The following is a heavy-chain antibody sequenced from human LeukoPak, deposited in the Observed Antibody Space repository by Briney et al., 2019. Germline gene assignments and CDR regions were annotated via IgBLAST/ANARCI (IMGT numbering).Heavy chain of an antibody. CDR2: IYTSGST. V-gene: IGHV4-4*07. J-gene: IGHJ3*02. CDR3: ASTAVVVAATSDAFDI. Sequence: SETLSLTCTVSGGSISSYYWSWIRQPAGKGLEWIGRIYTSGSTNYNPSLKSRVTMSVDTSKNQFSLKLSSVTAADTAVYYCASTAVVVAATSDAFDIWGQGTMVTVS. CDR1: GGSISSYY. D-gene: IGHD2-15*01.